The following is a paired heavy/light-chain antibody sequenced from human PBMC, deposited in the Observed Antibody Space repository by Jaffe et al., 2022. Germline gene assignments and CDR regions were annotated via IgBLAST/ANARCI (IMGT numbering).Light chain of an antibody. V-gene: IGKV1-12*01. CDR3: QQANSFPPYT. CDR2: AAS. Sequence: DIQMTQSPSSVSASVGDRVTITCRASQGISSWLAWYQQKPGKAPKLLIYAASSLQSGVPSRFSGSGSGTDFTLTISSLQPEDFATYYCQQANSFPPYTFGQGTKLEIK. CDR1: QGISSW. J-gene: IGKJ2*01.
Heavy chain of an antibody. CDR2: ISSSGSTI. V-gene: IGHV3-11*01. J-gene: IGHJ4*02. Sequence: QVQLVESGGGLVKPGGSLRLSCAASGFTFSDYYMSWIRQAPGKGLEWVSYISSSGSTIYYADSVKGRFTISRDNAKNSLYLQMNSLRAEDTAVYYCARDSQYYDFWSGYYSGPNPYFDYWGQGTLVTVSS. CDR3: ARDSQYYDFWSGYYSGPNPYFDY. D-gene: IGHD3-3*01. CDR1: GFTFSDYY.